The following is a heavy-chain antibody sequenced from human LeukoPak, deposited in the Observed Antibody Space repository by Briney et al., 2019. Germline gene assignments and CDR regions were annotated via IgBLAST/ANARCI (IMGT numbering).Heavy chain of an antibody. CDR2: LNPNSGGT. Sequence: GASVKVSCKASGYTFTDYYLHWVRQAPGQGLEWMGWLNPNSGGTNFAQNFQGRVTMTRDTSITTAYMELSTLRSDDTAVYYCARYCPTSCNAGDTFDIWGQGTVVTVSS. V-gene: IGHV1-2*02. J-gene: IGHJ3*02. CDR3: ARYCPTSCNAGDTFDI. CDR1: GYTFTDYY. D-gene: IGHD2/OR15-2a*01.